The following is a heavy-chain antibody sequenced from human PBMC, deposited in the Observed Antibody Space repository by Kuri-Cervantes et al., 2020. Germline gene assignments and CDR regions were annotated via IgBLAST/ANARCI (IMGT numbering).Heavy chain of an antibody. J-gene: IGHJ3*02. D-gene: IGHD6-19*01. CDR3: ARAFSSGWYARYAFDI. Sequence: ASVKVSCKASGYTFTSYGISWVRQAPGQGLEWMGWISAYNGNTNYAQKLQGRVTMTTDTSTSTAYMELRSLRSDDTAVYYCARAFSSGWYARYAFDIWGQGTMVTVSS. CDR1: GYTFTSYG. CDR2: ISAYNGNT. V-gene: IGHV1-18*01.